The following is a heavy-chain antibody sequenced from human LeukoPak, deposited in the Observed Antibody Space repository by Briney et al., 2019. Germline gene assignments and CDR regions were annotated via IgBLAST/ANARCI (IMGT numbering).Heavy chain of an antibody. J-gene: IGHJ4*01. Sequence: PGGSLRLSCAASVFTLSNAWVTWVRQVPGKGLEWVGRVKIHTDGGTTDYAAPVNGRFTISRDNSENKVDLQTNSLQTDDTAVYYCPAGYYDYWGQGSLVTVSS. CDR3: PAGYYDY. CDR2: VKIHTDGGTT. CDR1: VFTLSNAW. D-gene: IGHD3-10*01. V-gene: IGHV3-15*01.